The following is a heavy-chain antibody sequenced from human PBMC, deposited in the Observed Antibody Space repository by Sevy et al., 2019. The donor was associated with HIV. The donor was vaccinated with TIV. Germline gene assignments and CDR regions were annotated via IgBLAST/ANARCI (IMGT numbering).Heavy chain of an antibody. CDR3: AKDTSRWYDALDQ. CDR1: GFTFGYFA. Sequence: GGSLRLSCEVSGFTFGYFAMSWVRQAPGKGLEWVSGISPNGATSHYAASVRGRFTISRDNSKNRMYLQMSSLTAEDTAQYYCAKDTSRWYDALDQWGQGTLVTVSS. D-gene: IGHD6-19*01. CDR2: ISPNGATS. J-gene: IGHJ4*02. V-gene: IGHV3-23*01.